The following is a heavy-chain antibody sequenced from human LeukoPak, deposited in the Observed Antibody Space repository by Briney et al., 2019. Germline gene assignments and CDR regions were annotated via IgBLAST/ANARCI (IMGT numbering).Heavy chain of an antibody. D-gene: IGHD3-16*01. CDR2: IKQDGSEK. J-gene: IGHJ4*02. CDR3: ARLGEKADFDY. CDR1: GFTFSSYA. V-gene: IGHV3-7*01. Sequence: QSGGSLRLSRAASGFTFSSYAMSWVRQAPGKGLEWVANIKQDGSEKYYVDSVKGRFTMSRDNAKNSLYLQMNSLRAEDTAVYYCARLGEKADFDYWGQGTLVTVSS.